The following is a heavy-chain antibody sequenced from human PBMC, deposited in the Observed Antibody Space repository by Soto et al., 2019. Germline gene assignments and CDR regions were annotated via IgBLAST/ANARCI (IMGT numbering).Heavy chain of an antibody. CDR1: GGSISSYY. D-gene: IGHD2-2*01. CDR3: ERGPYCSSTSCYADYYYMDF. Sequence: QVQLQESGPGLVKPSETLSLTCTVSGGSISSYYWSWIRQPPGKGLEWIGYIYYSGSTNYNPSLTSRVTISVDTCKDQFSLKLSSVTAADTAVYYCERGPYCSSTSCYADYYYMDFWGKGTTVTVSS. CDR2: IYYSGST. J-gene: IGHJ6*03. V-gene: IGHV4-59*01.